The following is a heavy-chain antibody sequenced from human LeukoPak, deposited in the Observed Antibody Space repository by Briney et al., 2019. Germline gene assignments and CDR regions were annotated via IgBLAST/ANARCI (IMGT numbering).Heavy chain of an antibody. J-gene: IGHJ4*02. CDR2: IYHSGST. V-gene: IGHV4-38-2*01. D-gene: IGHD1-14*01. CDR3: ARGRRE. Sequence: PSETLSLTCAVSGYSISSGYYWGWIRQPPGKGLEWIGSIYHSGSTYYNPSLKSRVTISVDTSKNQFSLKLSSVTAADTAVYYCARGRREWGQGTLVTVSS. CDR1: GYSISSGYY.